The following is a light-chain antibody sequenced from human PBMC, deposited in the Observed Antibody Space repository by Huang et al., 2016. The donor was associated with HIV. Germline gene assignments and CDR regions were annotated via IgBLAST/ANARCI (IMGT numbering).Light chain of an antibody. V-gene: IGKV3-11*01. CDR1: QNVTDS. J-gene: IGKJ4*01. CDR3: QERIHWPRLT. Sequence: EIVLTQSPATLSLSPGERATLSCRASQNVTDSLAWFRQKPGQAPSLLISRAANRATGTAARFSGSGSGTDFTLTISSLEPEDFAIYYCQERIHWPRLTFGGGTKVEIK. CDR2: RAA.